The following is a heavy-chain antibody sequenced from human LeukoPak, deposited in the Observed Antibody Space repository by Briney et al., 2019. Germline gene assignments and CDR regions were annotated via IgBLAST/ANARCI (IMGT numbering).Heavy chain of an antibody. J-gene: IGHJ4*02. D-gene: IGHD2-15*01. CDR1: GFTFSRFG. CDR3: AKGTVVVVAAPNFDY. Sequence: GGSLRLSCAASGFTFSRFGMNWVRQAPGKGLEWISYISSSSSAIYYADSVKGRFTISGDNAKNSLYLQMNSLRAEDTALYYCAKGTVVVVAAPNFDYWGQGTLVTVSS. V-gene: IGHV3-48*04. CDR2: ISSSSSAI.